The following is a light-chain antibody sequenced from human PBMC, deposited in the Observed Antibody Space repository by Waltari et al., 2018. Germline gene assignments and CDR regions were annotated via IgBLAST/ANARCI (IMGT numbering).Light chain of an antibody. V-gene: IGKV3-15*01. J-gene: IGKJ1*01. CDR1: QSVSGK. CDR2: RAS. CDR3: QQYHHWKT. Sequence: EIVMTQSPATLSVSPGERATLSCRASQSVSGKLAWYQQKPGQAPRLLIPRASTRATGIPARFSGSGSGTDFTLTISSMQSEDFAVYYCQQYHHWKTFGQGTKVEIK.